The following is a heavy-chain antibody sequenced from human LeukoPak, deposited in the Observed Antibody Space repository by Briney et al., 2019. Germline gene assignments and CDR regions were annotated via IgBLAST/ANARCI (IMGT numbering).Heavy chain of an antibody. V-gene: IGHV3-23*01. Sequence: PGGSLRLSCAASGFTFSRYAMSWVRQAPGKGLEWVSSITSADTYYADSVKGRFTVSRDNSKNTLSLQMNGLRPEDTAIYYCANRNSYYFDSWGQGTLVTVSS. CDR2: ITSADT. J-gene: IGHJ4*02. CDR3: ANRNSYYFDS. D-gene: IGHD4-23*01. CDR1: GFTFSRYA.